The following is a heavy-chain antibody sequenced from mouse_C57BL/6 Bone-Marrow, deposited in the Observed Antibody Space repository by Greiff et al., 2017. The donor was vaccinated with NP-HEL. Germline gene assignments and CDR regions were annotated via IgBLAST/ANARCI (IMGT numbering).Heavy chain of an antibody. J-gene: IGHJ1*03. CDR2: IDPSDSYT. V-gene: IGHV1-69*01. CDR1: GYTFTSYW. Sequence: QVQLQQPGAELVMPGASVKLSCKASGYTFTSYWMHWVKQRPGQGLEWIGEIDPSDSYTNYNQKFKGKSTLTVDKSSSTAYMQLSSLTSEDSAVYYCARYDGYPNWYFDVWGTGTTVAVSS. D-gene: IGHD2-3*01. CDR3: ARYDGYPNWYFDV.